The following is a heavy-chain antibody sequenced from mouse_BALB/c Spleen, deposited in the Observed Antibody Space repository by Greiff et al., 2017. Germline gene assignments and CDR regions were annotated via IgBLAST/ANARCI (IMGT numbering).Heavy chain of an antibody. Sequence: EVKVVESGGGLVQPGGSLRLSCATSGFTFSDFYMEWVRQPPGKRLEWIAASRNKANDYTTEYSASVKGRFIVSRDTSQSILYFQMNALRAEDTAIYYCARGYYYGSSSFAYWGQGTLVTVSA. J-gene: IGHJ3*01. V-gene: IGHV7-1*02. D-gene: IGHD1-1*01. CDR1: GFTFSDFY. CDR2: SRNKANDYTT. CDR3: ARGYYYGSSSFAY.